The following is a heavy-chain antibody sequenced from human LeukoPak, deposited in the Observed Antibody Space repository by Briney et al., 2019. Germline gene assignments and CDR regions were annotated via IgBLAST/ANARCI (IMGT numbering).Heavy chain of an antibody. D-gene: IGHD6-13*01. Sequence: GGSLRLSCAASGFTFDDYAMHWVRQAPGKGLEWVSLISGDGGSTYYADSVKGRFTISRDNSKNSLYLQVNSLRDEDTAVYYCARVRNDIAAADYWGQGTLVTVSS. CDR1: GFTFDDYA. J-gene: IGHJ4*02. CDR2: ISGDGGST. CDR3: ARVRNDIAAADY. V-gene: IGHV3-43*02.